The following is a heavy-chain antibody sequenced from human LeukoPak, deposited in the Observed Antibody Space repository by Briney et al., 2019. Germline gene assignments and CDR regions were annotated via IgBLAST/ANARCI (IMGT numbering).Heavy chain of an antibody. CDR3: AREEGDYVDWFDP. V-gene: IGHV4-59*01. J-gene: IGHJ5*02. CDR2: IYYSGST. Sequence: SETLSLTCTVSGGSTSSYYWSWIRQPPGKGLEWIGYIYYSGSTNYNPSLKSRVTISVDTSKNQFSLKLSSVTAADTAVYYCAREEGDYVDWFDPWGQGTLVTVSS. D-gene: IGHD4-17*01. CDR1: GGSTSSYY.